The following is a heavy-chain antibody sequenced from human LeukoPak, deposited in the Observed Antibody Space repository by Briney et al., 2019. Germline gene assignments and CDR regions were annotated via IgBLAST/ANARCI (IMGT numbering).Heavy chain of an antibody. CDR3: ARDPSGPGPP. V-gene: IGHV3-11*01. J-gene: IGHJ4*02. Sequence: GGSLRLSCAASGFTFSDYYMSWIRQAPGKGLEWVSYISKSGSTIYYPDSVKGRFTISSDNAKNSLSLQMNRLRADDTAVYYCARDPSGPGPPWGQGTLVTVSS. CDR2: ISKSGSTI. CDR1: GFTFSDYY.